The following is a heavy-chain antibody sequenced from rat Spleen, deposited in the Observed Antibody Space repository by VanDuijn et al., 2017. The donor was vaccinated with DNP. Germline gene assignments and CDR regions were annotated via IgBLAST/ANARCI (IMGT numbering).Heavy chain of an antibody. CDR2: ITTGGGTT. Sequence: EVQLVESGGDLVQPGRSLKLSCVASGFTFNNYWMTWIRQVPGKGLEWVASITTGGGTTYYPDSVKGRFTISRDNAKNILYLQMNSLRSEDTATYYCATLGGIIYDFWGQGVLVTVSS. J-gene: IGHJ2*01. CDR3: ATLGGIIYDF. CDR1: GFTFNNYW. V-gene: IGHV5-31*01. D-gene: IGHD1-11*01.